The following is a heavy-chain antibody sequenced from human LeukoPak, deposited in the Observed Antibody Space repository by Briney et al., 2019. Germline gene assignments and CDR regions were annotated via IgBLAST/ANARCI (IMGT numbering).Heavy chain of an antibody. Sequence: PSETLSLTCSVSGGSISSSSYYWGWIRQPPGKGLEWIGSMYSSGTTYYNPSLKSRVTISVDSSKNQFSLKLTSVTAADTAVYYCARGGSYTMVKNYWGQGTLVTVPS. CDR1: GGSISSSSYY. V-gene: IGHV4-39*07. CDR3: ARGGSYTMVKNY. J-gene: IGHJ4*02. D-gene: IGHD1-26*01. CDR2: MYSSGTT.